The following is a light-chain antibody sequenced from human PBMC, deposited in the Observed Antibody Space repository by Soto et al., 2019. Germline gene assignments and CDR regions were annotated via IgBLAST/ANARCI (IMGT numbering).Light chain of an antibody. J-gene: IGKJ4*01. Sequence: EIVLTQSPGTLSLSPGERATLSCRASQSVTSGYLAWYQQKPGQAPRFLIYGASTRATGIPARFSGSGSGTEFTLTISSLQSEDFAVYYCQQYDNWPLTFGGGTKVDIK. CDR3: QQYDNWPLT. CDR1: QSVTSG. V-gene: IGKV3-15*01. CDR2: GAS.